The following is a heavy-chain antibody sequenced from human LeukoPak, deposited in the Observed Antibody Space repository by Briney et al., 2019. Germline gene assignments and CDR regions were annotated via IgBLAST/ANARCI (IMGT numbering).Heavy chain of an antibody. Sequence: SETLSLTCTVSGGSISSSSYYWGWIRQPPGKGLEWIGSIYYSGSTYYNPSLKSRVTISVDTSKNQFSLKLSSVTAADTAVYYCARVPIPYYYDSSGYHFDYWGQGTLVTVSS. V-gene: IGHV4-39*07. CDR2: IYYSGST. CDR1: GGSISSSSYY. CDR3: ARVPIPYYYDSSGYHFDY. D-gene: IGHD3-22*01. J-gene: IGHJ4*02.